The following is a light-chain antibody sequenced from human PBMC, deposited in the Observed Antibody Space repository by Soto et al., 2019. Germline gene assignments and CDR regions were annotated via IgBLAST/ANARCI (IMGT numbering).Light chain of an antibody. CDR2: GAS. V-gene: IGKV3-15*01. Sequence: EVVMTQSPATLSVSPGERATLSCRASQSVNANLAWYQQKPGQAPRLLIHGASNRATGIPARFSGSGFGTEFILTSISLQAEDFAVYYCQQYNTWLWTFGEGAKV. CDR1: QSVNAN. J-gene: IGKJ1*01. CDR3: QQYNTWLWT.